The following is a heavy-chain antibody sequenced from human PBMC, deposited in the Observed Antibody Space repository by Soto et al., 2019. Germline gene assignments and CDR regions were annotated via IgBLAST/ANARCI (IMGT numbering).Heavy chain of an antibody. CDR1: GFTFSRYS. V-gene: IGHV3-21*06. Sequence: GGSLRLSCAASGFTFSRYSMNWVRQAPGKGLEWVSSISRTSNYIYYVDSMKGRFTISRDNAKNSLYLEMNSLRAEDTAVYYCARESEDLTSTFDYWGQGTLVTVSS. CDR3: ARESEDLTSTFDY. J-gene: IGHJ4*02. CDR2: ISRTSNYI.